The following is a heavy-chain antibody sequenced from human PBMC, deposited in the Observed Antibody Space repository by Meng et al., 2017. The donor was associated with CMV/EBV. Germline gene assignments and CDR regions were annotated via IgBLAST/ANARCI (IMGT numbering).Heavy chain of an antibody. D-gene: IGHD6-19*01. Sequence: HVQLVQSGDEMKKPGASVKVSCTTSGFTFSDYYILWVRQAPGQGLEWMGWVNSNNDATNYARKFQGRVSMTRDTSISTAHMELSRLMSDDTAVYYCVRSSGWSLFDYWGQGTLVTVSS. V-gene: IGHV1-2*02. CDR1: GFTFSDYY. J-gene: IGHJ4*02. CDR3: VRSSGWSLFDY. CDR2: VNSNNDAT.